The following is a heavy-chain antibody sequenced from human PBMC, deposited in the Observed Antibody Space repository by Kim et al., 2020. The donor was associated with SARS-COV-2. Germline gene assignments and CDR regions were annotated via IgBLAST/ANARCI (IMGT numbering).Heavy chain of an antibody. J-gene: IGHJ6*02. Sequence: GGSLRLSCAASGFTFSSYAMHWVRQAPGKGLEWVAVISYDGSNKYYADSVKGRFTISRDNSKNTLYLQMNSLRAEDTAVYYCARDCLGYCSSTSSKGYYYGMDVWSQGTTVTVSS. D-gene: IGHD2-2*01. CDR2: ISYDGSNK. V-gene: IGHV3-30*04. CDR3: ARDCLGYCSSTSSKGYYYGMDV. CDR1: GFTFSSYA.